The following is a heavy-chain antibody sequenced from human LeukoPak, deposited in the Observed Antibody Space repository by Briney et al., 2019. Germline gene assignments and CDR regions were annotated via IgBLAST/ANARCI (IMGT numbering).Heavy chain of an antibody. D-gene: IGHD6-19*01. Sequence: SQTPSLTCAISGDSVSSNSAAWNWIRQSPSRGLEWLGRTYYRSKWYNDYALSVKSRITINPDTSKNQFSLQLNSVTPEDTAVYYCARNSAYSGGWYGDPKYNWFDPWGQGTLVTVSS. CDR2: TYYRSKWYN. J-gene: IGHJ5*02. V-gene: IGHV6-1*01. CDR1: GDSVSSNSAA. CDR3: ARNSAYSGGWYGDPKYNWFDP.